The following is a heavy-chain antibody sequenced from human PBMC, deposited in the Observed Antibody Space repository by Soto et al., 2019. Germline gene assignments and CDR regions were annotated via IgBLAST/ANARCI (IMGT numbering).Heavy chain of an antibody. J-gene: IGHJ3*02. CDR2: IYHSGST. D-gene: IGHD2-15*01. V-gene: IGHV4-30-2*01. Sequence: PSETLSLTCAVSGGSISSGGYSWSWIRQPPGKGLEWIGYIYHSGSTYYNPSLKSRVTISVDRSKNQFSLKLSSVTAADTAVYYCARARRCPHDAFDIWGQGTMVT. CDR3: ARARRCPHDAFDI. CDR1: GGSISSGGYS.